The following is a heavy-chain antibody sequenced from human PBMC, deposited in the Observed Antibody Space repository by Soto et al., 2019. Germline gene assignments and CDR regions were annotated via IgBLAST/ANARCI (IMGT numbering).Heavy chain of an antibody. J-gene: IGHJ4*02. Sequence: QITLKESGPTLVKPTQTLTLTCTFSGFSLPTDRVGVGWIRPPPGKALEWLAVIYWDDSKAYRPSLKSRLTLTKDPSKNQVALTMTAMDPVDTATYYCAHAYGGRSLYWGQGTLVTVSS. D-gene: IGHD1-26*01. CDR1: GFSLPTDRVG. V-gene: IGHV2-5*02. CDR2: IYWDDSK. CDR3: AHAYGGRSLY.